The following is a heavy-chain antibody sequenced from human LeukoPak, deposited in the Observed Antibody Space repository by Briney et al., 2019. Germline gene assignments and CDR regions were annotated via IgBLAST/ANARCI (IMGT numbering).Heavy chain of an antibody. CDR2: INAGNGNT. D-gene: IGHD5-24*01. CDR1: GYTFTSYA. CDR3: ARDGWHKDYYYGMDV. Sequence: ASVKVSCKASGYTFTSYAMHWVRQAPGQRLEWMGWINAGNGNTKYSQKLQGRVTITRDTSASTAYMELSSLRSEDTAVYYCARDGWHKDYYYGMDVWGQGTTVTVSS. V-gene: IGHV1-3*01. J-gene: IGHJ6*02.